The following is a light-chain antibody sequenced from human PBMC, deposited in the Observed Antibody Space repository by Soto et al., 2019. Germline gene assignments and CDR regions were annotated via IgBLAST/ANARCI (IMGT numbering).Light chain of an antibody. Sequence: QSVLTQAPSASGTPGQTVTISCSGSSSNVGSNSVNWYQQVPGTAPKYLIYIDNERTSGVPDRFSGSKSGTSASLAISGLQSEDEADYYCATWDDSLNAVVFGGGTKLTVL. J-gene: IGLJ2*01. CDR2: IDN. CDR1: SSNVGSNS. CDR3: ATWDDSLNAVV. V-gene: IGLV1-44*01.